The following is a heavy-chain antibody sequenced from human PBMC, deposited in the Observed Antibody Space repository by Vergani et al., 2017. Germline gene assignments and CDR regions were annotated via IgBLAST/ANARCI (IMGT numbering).Heavy chain of an antibody. CDR2: IGTAGDT. V-gene: IGHV3-13*01. Sequence: EVQLVESGGGLVQPGGSLRLSCAASGFTFSTYDMHWSPQATGKGLEWVSAIGTAGDTYYPGSVKGRFTISRENAKNSLYLQMNGLRAGDTAVYYCARRDCSSTALDYWGQGTLVTVSS. CDR3: ARRDCSSTALDY. J-gene: IGHJ4*02. CDR1: GFTFSTYD. D-gene: IGHD6-6*01.